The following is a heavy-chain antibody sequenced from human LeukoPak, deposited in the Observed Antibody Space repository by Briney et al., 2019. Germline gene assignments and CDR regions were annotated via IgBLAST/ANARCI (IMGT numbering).Heavy chain of an antibody. J-gene: IGHJ4*02. V-gene: IGHV1-69*04. CDR3: ARSVGIVVVTAMPYFDY. D-gene: IGHD2-21*02. Sequence: VASVKVSCKASGGTFSSYAISWVRQAPGQGLEWMGRIIPILGIANYAQKFQGRVTITADKFTSTAYMELSSLRSEDTAVYYCARSVGIVVVTAMPYFDYWGQGTLVTVSS. CDR2: IIPILGIA. CDR1: GGTFSSYA.